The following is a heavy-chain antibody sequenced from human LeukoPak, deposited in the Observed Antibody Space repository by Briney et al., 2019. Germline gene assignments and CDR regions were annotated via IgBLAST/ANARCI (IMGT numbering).Heavy chain of an antibody. CDR3: ARGSAFTFGGVIVRYGFYDY. CDR2: ISAYNGNT. CDR1: GYTFTSYG. V-gene: IGHV1-18*01. D-gene: IGHD3-16*02. Sequence: RASVKVSCKASGYTFTSYGISWVRQAPGQGLEWMGWISAYNGNTNYAQKLQGRVTMTTDTSTSTAYMELSSLRSGDTAVYYCARGSAFTFGGVIVRYGFYDYWGQGTLVTVSS. J-gene: IGHJ4*02.